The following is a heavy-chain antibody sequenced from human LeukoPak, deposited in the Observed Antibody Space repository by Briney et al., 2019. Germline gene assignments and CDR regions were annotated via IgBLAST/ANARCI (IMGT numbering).Heavy chain of an antibody. CDR3: TTTKNYYYYYYMDA. D-gene: IGHD1-1*01. CDR1: GFTFSSYA. CDR2: ISGSGGST. V-gene: IGHV3-23*01. Sequence: GGSLRLSCAASGFTFSSYAMSWVRQAPGKGLEWVSAISGSGGSTYYADSVKGRFTISRDNSKNTLYLQMNSLKTEDTAVYYCTTTKNYYYYYYMDAWGKGTTVTVSS. J-gene: IGHJ6*03.